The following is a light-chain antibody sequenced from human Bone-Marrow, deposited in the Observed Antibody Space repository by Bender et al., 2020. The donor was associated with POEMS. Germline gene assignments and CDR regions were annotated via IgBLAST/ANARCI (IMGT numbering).Light chain of an antibody. CDR3: SSYASSGTFV. J-gene: IGLJ1*01. CDR1: NNL. CDR2: EGE. Sequence: QSALTQPASMSASPGQSITISCTGANNLVSWYQQHPGKAPKLLIYEGEKRPSGVPDRFSGSKSGNSASLNISGLQAEDEGDYHCSSYASSGTFVFGTVTKVTVL. V-gene: IGLV2-14*02.